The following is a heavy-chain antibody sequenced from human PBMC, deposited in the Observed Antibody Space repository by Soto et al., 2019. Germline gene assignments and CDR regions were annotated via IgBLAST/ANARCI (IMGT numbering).Heavy chain of an antibody. D-gene: IGHD2-15*01. J-gene: IGHJ1*01. V-gene: IGHV1-46*03. CDR3: ASHGFPLTPLAY. Sequence: ASVKVSCKASGYTFTSYYMHWVRQAPGQGLEWMGIINPSGGSTSYAQKFQGRVTMTRDTSTSTVYMELSSLRSEDTAVYYCASHGFPLTPLAYSGQGTLVTVSS. CDR2: INPSGGST. CDR1: GYTFTSYY.